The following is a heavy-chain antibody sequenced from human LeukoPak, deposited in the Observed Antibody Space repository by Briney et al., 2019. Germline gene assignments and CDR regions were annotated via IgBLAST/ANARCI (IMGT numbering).Heavy chain of an antibody. Sequence: PSETLSLTCTVSGGSISSYYWSWIRQPPGKGLEWIGYIYYSGSTNYNPSLKSRVTISVDTSKNQFSLKLSSVTAADTAVYYCARAPSGSSWDYWGQGTLVTVSS. J-gene: IGHJ4*02. V-gene: IGHV4-59*08. CDR1: GGSISSYY. CDR2: IYYSGST. CDR3: ARAPSGSSWDY. D-gene: IGHD6-13*01.